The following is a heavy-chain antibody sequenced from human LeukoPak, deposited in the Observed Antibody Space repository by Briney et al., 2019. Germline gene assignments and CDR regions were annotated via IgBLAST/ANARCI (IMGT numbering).Heavy chain of an antibody. CDR3: ARQNRTGYCSTTSCYLEVIRYYYYMDV. D-gene: IGHD2-2*01. CDR2: INHSGST. CDR1: GGSFSGYY. J-gene: IGHJ6*03. Sequence: SETLSLTCAVYGGSFSGYYWSWIRQPPGKGLEWIGEINHSGSTNYNPSLKSRVTISVDTSKNQFSLKLSSVTAADTAVYDCARQNRTGYCSTTSCYLEVIRYYYYMDVWGKGTTVTVSS. V-gene: IGHV4-34*01.